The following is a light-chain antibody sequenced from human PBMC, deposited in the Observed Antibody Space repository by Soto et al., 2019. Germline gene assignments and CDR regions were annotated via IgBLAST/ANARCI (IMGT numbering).Light chain of an antibody. CDR3: SACDDSRCGPYV. CDR2: RNN. CDR1: SSNIGSNY. J-gene: IGLJ1*01. Sequence: QSVLTQPPSASGTPGQRVTISCSGSSSNIGSNYVYWYQQLPGTAPKLLIYRNNQRPSGVPDRFSCSKSGTSASLAISGLRSEDEDDYYRSACDDSRCGPYVCGTGTELTGL. V-gene: IGLV1-47*01.